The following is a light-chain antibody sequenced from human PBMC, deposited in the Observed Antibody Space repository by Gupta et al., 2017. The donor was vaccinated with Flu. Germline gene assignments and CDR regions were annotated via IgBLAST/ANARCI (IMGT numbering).Light chain of an antibody. CDR1: SGHSTYP. J-gene: IGLJ3*02. CDR3: QAWGAGVRV. V-gene: IGLV4-69*01. Sequence: QLVLTQSPSASASLGASVKLTCTLSSGHSTYPIAWHQQQPEKGARFLMKLNSDGSHDKGDGIPDRFSGSSSGAERYLTISSLQSEDEADYFCQAWGAGVRVFGGGTKLTVL. CDR2: LNSDGSH.